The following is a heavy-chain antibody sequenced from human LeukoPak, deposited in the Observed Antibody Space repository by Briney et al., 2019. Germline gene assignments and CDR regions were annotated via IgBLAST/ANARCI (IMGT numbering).Heavy chain of an antibody. J-gene: IGHJ4*02. D-gene: IGHD1-26*01. Sequence: SETLSLTCTVSGGSISDYYWSWIRPPAGKGLEWIGRIYTSGSTSYTPSLQSRLTMSVDTSKNQFSPKLSSVTAAATAVYYCARDRDYSGNYWVYFDYWGQGTLVTVSS. CDR3: ARDRDYSGNYWVYFDY. V-gene: IGHV4-4*07. CDR2: IYTSGST. CDR1: GGSISDYY.